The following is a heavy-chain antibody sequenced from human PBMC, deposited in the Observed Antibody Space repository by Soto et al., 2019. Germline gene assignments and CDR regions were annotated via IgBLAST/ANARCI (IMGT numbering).Heavy chain of an antibody. CDR2: IYYSGST. CDR3: AADLGAGDDAFEI. J-gene: IGHJ3*02. CDR1: GGYVSRYY. D-gene: IGHD1-26*01. Sequence: PTDTLSRTCDGPGGYVSRYYWSWIRQPPGKGLEWIGYIYYSGSTNYNPSLKSRVTISVDTSKNQFSLKLSSVTAADTAVYYCAADLGAGDDAFEIWGQGTMVTVSS. V-gene: IGHV4-59*02.